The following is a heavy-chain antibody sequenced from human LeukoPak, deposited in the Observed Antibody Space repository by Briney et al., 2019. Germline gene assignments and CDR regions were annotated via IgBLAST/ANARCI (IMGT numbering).Heavy chain of an antibody. J-gene: IGHJ5*02. CDR1: GFTFSNYW. Sequence: GGSLRLSCAASGFTFSNYWMHWVRQAPGKGLVWISRINSDGSSTSYADSVKGRFTISRDNAKNTLSLQMNSLRAEDTAIYYCARVPNWFDPWAREPWSPSPQ. CDR2: INSDGSST. V-gene: IGHV3-74*01. CDR3: ARVPNWFDP.